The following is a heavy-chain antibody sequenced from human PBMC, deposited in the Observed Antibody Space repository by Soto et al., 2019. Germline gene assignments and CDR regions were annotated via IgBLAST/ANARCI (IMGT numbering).Heavy chain of an antibody. D-gene: IGHD2-2*01. V-gene: IGHV3-7*05. CDR2: IKQDGSEK. Sequence: EVQLVESGGGVVQPGGSLRLSCAASAFTFRNYWMSWVRQAPGKGLEWVANIKQDGSEKYYVDSGKGRVTISRDNAKISQYLQNNSLRTEDTAVYYCARVDCSSIACYGDYCYYGLDDWGQGTTVTVS. J-gene: IGHJ6*02. CDR3: ARVDCSSIACYGDYCYYGLDD. CDR1: AFTFRNYW.